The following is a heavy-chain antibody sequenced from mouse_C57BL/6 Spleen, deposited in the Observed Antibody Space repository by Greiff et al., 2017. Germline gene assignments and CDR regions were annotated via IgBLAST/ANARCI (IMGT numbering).Heavy chain of an antibody. CDR1: GYTFTDYE. CDR3: TRSGGNYVY. D-gene: IGHD2-1*01. Sequence: QVQLQQSGAELVRPGASVTLSCKASGYTFTDYEMHWVKQTPVHGLEWIGAIDPETGGTAYNQKFKGQAILTADKSSSTAYMELRSLTSADSAVYYCTRSGGNYVYWGQGTLVTVSA. V-gene: IGHV1-15*01. J-gene: IGHJ3*01. CDR2: IDPETGGT.